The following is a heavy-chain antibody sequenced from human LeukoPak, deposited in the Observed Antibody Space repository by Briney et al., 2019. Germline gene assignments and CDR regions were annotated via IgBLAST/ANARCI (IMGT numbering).Heavy chain of an antibody. CDR1: GYTLTELS. CDR3: ATDKLGGAFDI. Sequence: GASVKVSCKVSGYTLTELSMHCVRQAPGKGLEWMGGFDPAVGETIYAQKFQGRVTMTEDTSTNTAYMELSSLRSEDTAVYYCATDKLGGAFDIWGQGTMVTVSS. J-gene: IGHJ3*02. CDR2: FDPAVGET. V-gene: IGHV1-24*01. D-gene: IGHD2-15*01.